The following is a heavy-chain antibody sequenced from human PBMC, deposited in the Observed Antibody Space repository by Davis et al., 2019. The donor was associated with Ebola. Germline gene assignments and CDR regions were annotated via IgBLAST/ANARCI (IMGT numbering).Heavy chain of an antibody. CDR3: ARDNIQWLAFDY. CDR2: ISAYKGYT. J-gene: IGHJ4*02. CDR1: GYTFTSYG. Sequence: ASVKVSCKASGYTFTSYGINWVRQAPGQGLEWMGWISAYKGYTYYAQKLQGRVTMTTDTSTTTAYMELRNLRSDDTAVYYCARDNIQWLAFDYWGQGTLVTVSS. D-gene: IGHD6-19*01. V-gene: IGHV1-18*04.